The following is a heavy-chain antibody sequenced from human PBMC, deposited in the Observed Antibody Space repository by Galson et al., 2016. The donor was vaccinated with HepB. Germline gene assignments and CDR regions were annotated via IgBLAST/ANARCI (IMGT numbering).Heavy chain of an antibody. V-gene: IGHV6-1*01. J-gene: IGHJ3*02. Sequence: CAISGDSVSSTSAAWNWIRQSPLRGLEWLGRTYYKSRWYNDYAVSMKSRIAISPDTSKNQFSLQLTSVTPEDAAVYYCARVTCGGGVCQDVFAIWGQGIMVTVSS. CDR1: GDSVSSTSAA. CDR2: TYYKSRWYN. CDR3: ARVTCGGGVCQDVFAI. D-gene: IGHD2-21*02.